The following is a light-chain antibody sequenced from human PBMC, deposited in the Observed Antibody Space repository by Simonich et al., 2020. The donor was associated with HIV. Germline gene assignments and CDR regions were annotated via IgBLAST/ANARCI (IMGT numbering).Light chain of an antibody. V-gene: IGKV3-15*01. CDR3: QQYNTRPGT. CDR1: QSVSSN. Sequence: EIVMTQSPATLSVSPGERATLSCRASQSVSSNLAWYQQKPGQAPRLLIHGASTRATGIPARFSGSGSGTEFTLTISSLQSEDFAVYHCQQYNTRPGTFGQGTKVEIK. CDR2: GAS. J-gene: IGKJ1*01.